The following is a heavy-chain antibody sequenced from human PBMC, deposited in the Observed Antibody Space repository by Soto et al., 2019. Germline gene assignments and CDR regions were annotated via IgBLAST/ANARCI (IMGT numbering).Heavy chain of an antibody. CDR1: GFTFSSYE. CDR2: INNSGGTI. CDR3: ARDLGSISWCDD. D-gene: IGHD2-21*01. J-gene: IGHJ4*02. Sequence: EVQLVESGGGLVQPGGSLRLSCAASGFTFSSYEMNWVRQAPGTGLEWVSYINNSGGTIYYANSVKGRFTISRDNAKNSLYLQMNSLRAEDTAVYYCARDLGSISWCDDWGQGTLVTVSS. V-gene: IGHV3-48*03.